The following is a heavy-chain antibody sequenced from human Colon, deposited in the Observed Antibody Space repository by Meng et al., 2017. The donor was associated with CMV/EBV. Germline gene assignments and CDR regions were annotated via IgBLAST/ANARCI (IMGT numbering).Heavy chain of an antibody. D-gene: IGHD1-14*01. CDR1: AFNVSGGY. J-gene: IGHJ4*02. CDR3: ADFENGPGY. V-gene: IGHV3-66*01. CDR2: IFSNGNT. Sequence: DVPLVGFGGGLVQPGGSLRLSCAVSAFNVSGGYMSWVRQAPGKGLEWVSSIFSNGNTYYADSVKGRFTISRDDSKNILFLQMNTLRAEDTAVYSCADFENGPGYWGQGTLVTVSS.